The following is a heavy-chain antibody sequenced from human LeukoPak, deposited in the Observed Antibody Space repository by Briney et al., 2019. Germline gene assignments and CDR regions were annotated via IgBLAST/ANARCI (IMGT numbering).Heavy chain of an antibody. CDR1: GGSISSYY. V-gene: IGHV4-59*08. CDR3: ARRPFYCSSTSCLSSRGYYYYGMDV. J-gene: IGHJ6*02. Sequence: PSETLSLTCTVSGGSISSYYWSWIRQPPGQGLEWIGYIYYSGSTNYNPSLKSRVTISVDTSKNQFSLKLSSVTAADTAVYYCARRPFYCSSTSCLSSRGYYYYGMDVWGQGTTVTVSS. CDR2: IYYSGST. D-gene: IGHD2-2*01.